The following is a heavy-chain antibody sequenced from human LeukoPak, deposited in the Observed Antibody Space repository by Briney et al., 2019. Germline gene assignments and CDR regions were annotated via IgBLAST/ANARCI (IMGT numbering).Heavy chain of an antibody. CDR3: ARDRGGRN. V-gene: IGHV3-48*01. CDR1: GFTFSSYS. CDR2: ISSSSSTI. Sequence: GGSLRLSCAASGFTFSSYSMNWVRQAPGKGLEWVSYISSSSSTIYYAGSVKGRFTISRDNAKNSLYLQMNSLRAEDTAVYYCARDRGGRNWGQGTLVTVSS. J-gene: IGHJ4*02. D-gene: IGHD3-10*01.